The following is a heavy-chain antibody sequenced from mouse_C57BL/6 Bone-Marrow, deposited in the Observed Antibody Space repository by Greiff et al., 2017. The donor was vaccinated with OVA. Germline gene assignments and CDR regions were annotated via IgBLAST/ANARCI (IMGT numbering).Heavy chain of an antibody. D-gene: IGHD5-1*01. V-gene: IGHV1-80*01. CDR2: IYPGDGDT. CDR1: GYAFSSYW. CDR3: ARTSKSQYPHYYAMDY. Sequence: QVQLQQSGAELVKPGASVKISCKASGYAFSSYWMNWVKQRPGKGLEWIGQIYPGDGDTNYNGKFKGKATLTADKSSSTAYMQLSSLTSEDSAVYFCARTSKSQYPHYYAMDYWGQGTSVTVSS. J-gene: IGHJ4*01.